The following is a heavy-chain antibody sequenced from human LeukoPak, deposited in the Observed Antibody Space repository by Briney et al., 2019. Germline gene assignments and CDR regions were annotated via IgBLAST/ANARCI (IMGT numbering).Heavy chain of an antibody. D-gene: IGHD3-3*01. V-gene: IGHV4-4*07. CDR3: AGGTYYDFWSGPVSWFDP. CDR2: IYTSGST. J-gene: IGHJ5*02. CDR1: GGSISSYY. Sequence: SETLSLTCTVSGGSISSYYWSWIRQPAGKGLEWIGRIYTSGSTNYNPSLKSRVTMSVDTSKNQFSLKLGSVTAADTAVYYCAGGTYYDFWSGPVSWFDPWGQGTLVTVSS.